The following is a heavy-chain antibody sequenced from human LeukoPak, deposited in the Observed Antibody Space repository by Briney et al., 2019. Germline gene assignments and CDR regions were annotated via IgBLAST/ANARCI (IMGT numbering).Heavy chain of an antibody. CDR3: ARDISPNRWRIAAAGYGPTPLDY. CDR2: ISAYNGNT. CDR1: GYTFTSYG. J-gene: IGHJ4*02. D-gene: IGHD6-13*01. Sequence: GASVKVSCKASGYTFTSYGISWVRQAPGQGLEWMGWISAYNGNTNYAQKLQGRVTMTTDTSTSTAYMELRSLRSDDTAVYYCARDISPNRWRIAAAGYGPTPLDYWGQGTLVTVSS. V-gene: IGHV1-18*01.